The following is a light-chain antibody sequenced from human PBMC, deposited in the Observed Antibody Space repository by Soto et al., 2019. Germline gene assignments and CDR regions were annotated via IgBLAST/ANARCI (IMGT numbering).Light chain of an antibody. CDR2: GAS. Sequence: EIVLTQSPGTLSLSPGERATLSCRASESVSSSYLGWYQKKPGQAPRLLIYGASSRATGIPDRFSGSGSGTDFTLTISRLQPEDSAVYYCQRYGGSPLYTFGQGTKLEIK. CDR1: ESVSSSY. CDR3: QRYGGSPLYT. V-gene: IGKV3-20*01. J-gene: IGKJ2*01.